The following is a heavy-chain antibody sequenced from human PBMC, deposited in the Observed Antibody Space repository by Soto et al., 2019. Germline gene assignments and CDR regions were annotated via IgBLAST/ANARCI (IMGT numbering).Heavy chain of an antibody. J-gene: IGHJ4*02. CDR2: ISSSSSTI. D-gene: IGHD6-19*01. V-gene: IGHV3-48*02. Sequence: PGGSLRLSCATSGFTFSSHSMNWVRQAPGKGLEWVSYISSSSSTIYYADSVKGRFTISRDNARNSLYLQMNSLRDEDTAVYYCARDTIGWYNFDYWGQGSLVTVSS. CDR1: GFTFSSHS. CDR3: ARDTIGWYNFDY.